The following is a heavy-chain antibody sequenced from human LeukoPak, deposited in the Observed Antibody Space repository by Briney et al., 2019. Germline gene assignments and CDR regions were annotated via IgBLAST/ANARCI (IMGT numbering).Heavy chain of an antibody. J-gene: IGHJ4*02. CDR1: GFTLSSYA. D-gene: IGHD6-6*01. CDR3: VRGHSSSSNYFDY. V-gene: IGHV3-64D*09. CDR2: ISSNGGST. Sequence: TGGSLRLSCSASGFTLSSYAMRWVREAPGKGLEYVSGISSNGGSTNYEDSVKGRFTISRDNSKNTLYLQMSSLRAEDTAVYYCVRGHSSSSNYFDYWGQGSLVTVSS.